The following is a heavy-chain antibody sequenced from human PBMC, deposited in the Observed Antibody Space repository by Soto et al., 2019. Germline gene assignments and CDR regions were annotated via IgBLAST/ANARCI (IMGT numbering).Heavy chain of an antibody. CDR3: ASWAKRITIFGVVSGAFDI. Sequence: PSETLSLTCTVSGGSISSGDYYWSWIRQPPGKGLEWIGYIYYSGSTNYNPSLKSRVTISVDTSKNQFSLKLSSVTAADTAVYYCASWAKRITIFGVVSGAFDIWGQGTMVTVSS. V-gene: IGHV4-61*08. J-gene: IGHJ3*02. D-gene: IGHD3-3*01. CDR2: IYYSGST. CDR1: GGSISSGDYY.